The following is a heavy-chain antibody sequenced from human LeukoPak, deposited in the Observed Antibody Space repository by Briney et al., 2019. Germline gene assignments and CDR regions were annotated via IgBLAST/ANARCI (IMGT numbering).Heavy chain of an antibody. CDR1: GYTFTSYY. CDR2: INPSGGST. CDR3: AKATTHDYYDSSGYFDY. Sequence: ASVKVSCKASGYTFTSYYMHWVRRAPGQGLEWMGIINPSGGSTSYAQKFQGRVTMTRDMSTSTVYMELSSLRVEDTAFYYCAKATTHDYYDSSGYFDYWGQGTLVTVSS. D-gene: IGHD3-22*01. V-gene: IGHV1-46*01. J-gene: IGHJ4*02.